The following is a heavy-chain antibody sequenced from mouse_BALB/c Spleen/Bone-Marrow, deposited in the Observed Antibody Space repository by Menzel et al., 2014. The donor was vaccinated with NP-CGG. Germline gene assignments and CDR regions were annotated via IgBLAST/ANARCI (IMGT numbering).Heavy chain of an antibody. Sequence: EVKLVESGGDLVKPGGSLKLSCAASEFTFSSYGMSWVRQTPDKRLEWVATINNGGTYTYYPDSVKGRFTISRDNAKNTLYLQMSSLKSEDTAMYYCALNWDSAYWGQGTLVTVSA. CDR2: INNGGTYT. V-gene: IGHV5-6*01. D-gene: IGHD4-1*02. CDR1: EFTFSSYG. CDR3: ALNWDSAY. J-gene: IGHJ3*01.